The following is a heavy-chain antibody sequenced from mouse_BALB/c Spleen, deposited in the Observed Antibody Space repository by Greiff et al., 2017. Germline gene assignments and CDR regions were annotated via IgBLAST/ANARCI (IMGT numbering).Heavy chain of an antibody. CDR1: GYTFTSYD. Sequence: QVQLQQSGAELVKPGASVKLSCKASGYTFTSYDINWVRQRPEQGLEWIGWIFPGDGSTKYNEKFKSKATLTVDKSSSTAYMQLSSLTSEDSAVYYCAITTASAYWGQGTLVTVSA. D-gene: IGHD1-2*01. CDR3: AITTASAY. CDR2: IFPGDGST. J-gene: IGHJ3*01. V-gene: IGHV1-85*01.